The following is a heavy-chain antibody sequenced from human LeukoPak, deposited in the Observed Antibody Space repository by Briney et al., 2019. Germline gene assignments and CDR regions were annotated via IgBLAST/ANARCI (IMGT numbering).Heavy chain of an antibody. Sequence: SETLSLTCTVSGGSITSYYWAWLRQPPEKGLEWIGYVYYSGYSNYNPSLKSRVSMSVDASMNQFSLKLASVTAADTAVYYCARHSIASDGARLFDYWGRGTLVTVSS. CDR3: ARHSIASDGARLFDY. V-gene: IGHV4-59*08. J-gene: IGHJ4*02. D-gene: IGHD2-21*01. CDR2: VYYSGYS. CDR1: GGSITSYY.